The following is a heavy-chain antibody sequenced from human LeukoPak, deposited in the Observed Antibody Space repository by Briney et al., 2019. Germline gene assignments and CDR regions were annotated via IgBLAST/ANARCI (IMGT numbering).Heavy chain of an antibody. J-gene: IGHJ4*02. CDR1: NGSASLYY. CDR2: IYVSGTT. V-gene: IGHV4-4*07. CDR3: ARETNWTFDY. Sequence: SSETLSLTCTVSNGSASLYYWSWIRQPAGKALEWIGRIYVSGTTNYNPSLESRVTMSIDTSKNQFSLKLSSVTAADTAVYYCARETNWTFDYWGQGTLVTVSS. D-gene: IGHD1-20*01.